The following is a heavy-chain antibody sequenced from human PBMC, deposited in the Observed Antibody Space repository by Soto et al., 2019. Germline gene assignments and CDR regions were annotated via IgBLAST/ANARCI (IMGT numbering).Heavy chain of an antibody. J-gene: IGHJ5*02. CDR2: INHSGST. CDR1: GGSFSGYS. D-gene: IGHD3-22*01. Sequence: SETLSLTCAVYGGSFSGYSWSWIRQPQGKGLEWIGEINHSGSTNYNPSLKRRVTISVNTSKNQFSLKLSSLTAADTAVYYCARGRAADTQQHGRRWFLRGGFDPWGQGTLVTVSS. CDR3: ARGRAADTQQHGRRWFLRGGFDP. V-gene: IGHV4-34*01.